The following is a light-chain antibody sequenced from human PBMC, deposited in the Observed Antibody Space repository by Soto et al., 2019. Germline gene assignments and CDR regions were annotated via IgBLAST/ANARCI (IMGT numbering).Light chain of an antibody. CDR3: GLFTSSATWV. CDR2: DVS. V-gene: IGLV2-11*01. CDR1: SSDVGGYNY. Sequence: QSVLTQPRSVSGSPGQSVTISCTGTSSDVGGYNYVSWYQQHPGKAPKLMIYDVSKRPSGVPDRFSGSKSGNTASLTISGLQAEDEADYYCGLFTSSATWVFGGGTKLTVL. J-gene: IGLJ3*02.